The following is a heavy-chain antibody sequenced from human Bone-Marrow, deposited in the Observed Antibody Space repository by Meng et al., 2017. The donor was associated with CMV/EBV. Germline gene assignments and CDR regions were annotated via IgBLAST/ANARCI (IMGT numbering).Heavy chain of an antibody. CDR2: IIPILGIA. Sequence: SVKVSCKASGGTFSSYAISWVRQAPGQGLEWMGGIIPILGIANYAQKFQGRVTITADKSTSTAYMELSSLRSEDTAVYYCARLYCSSTSCFGDMDVWGQGTTVTVSS. J-gene: IGHJ6*02. CDR1: GGTFSSYA. CDR3: ARLYCSSTSCFGDMDV. D-gene: IGHD2-2*01. V-gene: IGHV1-69*10.